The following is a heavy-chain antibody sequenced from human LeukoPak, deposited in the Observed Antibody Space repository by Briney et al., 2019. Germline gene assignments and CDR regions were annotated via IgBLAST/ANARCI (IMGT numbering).Heavy chain of an antibody. CDR3: TRDGATLDY. CDR2: IRSKAYGATT. Sequence: TGGSLRLSCTASGFTFGDYTMSWVRQAPGKGLECVGFIRSKAYGATTEYAASVKGIFTISRDDSKSIAYLQMNSLKTEDTAMYYCTRDGATLDYWGQGTLVTVSS. V-gene: IGHV3-49*04. J-gene: IGHJ4*02. CDR1: GFTFGDYT. D-gene: IGHD1-26*01.